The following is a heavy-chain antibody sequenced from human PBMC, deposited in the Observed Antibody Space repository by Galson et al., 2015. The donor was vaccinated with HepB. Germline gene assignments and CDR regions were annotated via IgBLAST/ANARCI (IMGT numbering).Heavy chain of an antibody. CDR3: AKGLYGSGGADAFDI. D-gene: IGHD3-10*01. V-gene: IGHV3-30*04. J-gene: IGHJ3*02. CDR2: ISSDGSNK. CDR1: GFTFSSYA. Sequence: SLRLSCAASGFTFSSYAMHWVRQAPGKGLEWVAVISSDGSNKYYADSVKGRFTISRDNSKNTLYLQMNSLRAEDTAVYYCAKGLYGSGGADAFDIWGQGTMVTVSS.